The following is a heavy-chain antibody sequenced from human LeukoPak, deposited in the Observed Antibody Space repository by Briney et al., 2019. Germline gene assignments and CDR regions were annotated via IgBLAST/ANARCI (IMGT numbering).Heavy chain of an antibody. CDR2: IKQDGSEK. V-gene: IGHV3-7*01. J-gene: IGHJ6*01. Sequence: GGSLRLSCAASGFTFSSYWMSWVRQAPGKGLEWVANIKQDGSEKYYVDSVKGRFTTSRDNSKNTLYLQMNSLRAEDTAVYYCAVPRIGNYYGMDVWXXXXXVTXSS. CDR1: GFTFSSYW. D-gene: IGHD3-10*01. CDR3: AVPRIGNYYGMDV.